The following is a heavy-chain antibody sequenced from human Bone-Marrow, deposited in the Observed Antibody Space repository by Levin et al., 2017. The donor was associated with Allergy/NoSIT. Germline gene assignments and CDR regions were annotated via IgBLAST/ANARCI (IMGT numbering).Heavy chain of an antibody. V-gene: IGHV3-23*01. Sequence: PGESLKISCAASGFTFSSYAMSWVRQAPGKGLEWVSTIGSGGVPYYADSVKGRLTISRDVSKNTVFLQMDSLRAEDTAVYYCAKAREAGARSFDYWGQGTRVTVSS. CDR3: AKAREAGARSFDY. CDR2: IGSGGVP. CDR1: GFTFSSYA. J-gene: IGHJ4*02. D-gene: IGHD6-13*01.